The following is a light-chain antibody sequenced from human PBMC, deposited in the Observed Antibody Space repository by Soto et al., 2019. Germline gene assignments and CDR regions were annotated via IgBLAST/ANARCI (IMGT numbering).Light chain of an antibody. V-gene: IGKV3-11*01. CDR3: QQRTNWPPLT. Sequence: EIVLTQSPATLSLSPGEIATLSCRASQNIASYLACYQHRPGQAPRLLISDASNRAAGIPDRFSGSGSGTAFTLTISSLEPEDFAIYYCQQRTNWPPLTFGGGTRVEIK. J-gene: IGKJ4*01. CDR2: DAS. CDR1: QNIASY.